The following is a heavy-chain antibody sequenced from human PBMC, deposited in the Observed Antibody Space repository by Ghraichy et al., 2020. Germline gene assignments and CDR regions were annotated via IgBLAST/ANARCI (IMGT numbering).Heavy chain of an antibody. V-gene: IGHV4-34*01. D-gene: IGHD2-2*01. Sequence: SQTLSLTCAVYGGSFSGYYWSWIRQPPGKGLEWIGEINHSGSTNYNPSLKSRVTISVDTSKNQFSLKLSSVTAADTAVYYCAVGEPAVDPLIPNYYYYGMDVWGQGTTVTVSS. CDR1: GGSFSGYY. CDR3: AVGEPAVDPLIPNYYYYGMDV. J-gene: IGHJ6*02. CDR2: INHSGST.